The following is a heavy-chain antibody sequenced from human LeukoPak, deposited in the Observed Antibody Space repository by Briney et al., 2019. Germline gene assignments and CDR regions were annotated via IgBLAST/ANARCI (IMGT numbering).Heavy chain of an antibody. D-gene: IGHD3-10*01. CDR1: GGSISSYY. Sequence: PSETLSLTCTVSGGSISSYYWSWIRQPPGKGLEWIGYIYYSGSTNYNPSLKSRVTISVDTSKNQFCLKLSSVTAADTAVYYCARTRGANYYYGMDVWGQGTTVTVSS. J-gene: IGHJ6*02. CDR2: IYYSGST. CDR3: ARTRGANYYYGMDV. V-gene: IGHV4-59*01.